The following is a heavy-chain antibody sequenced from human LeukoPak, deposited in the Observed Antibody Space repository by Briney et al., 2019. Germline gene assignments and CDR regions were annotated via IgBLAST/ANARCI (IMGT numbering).Heavy chain of an antibody. CDR2: ISAYNGNT. V-gene: IGHV1-18*01. Sequence: ASVKVSCKASGYTFTSYGISWVRQAPGQGLECMGWISAYNGNTNYAQKLQGRVTMTTDTSTSTAYMELRSLRSDDTDVCYCARRDVLRFSECSNWFDRWGQGTLVTVSS. J-gene: IGHJ5*02. CDR3: ARRDVLRFSECSNWFDR. D-gene: IGHD3-3*01. CDR1: GYTFTSYG.